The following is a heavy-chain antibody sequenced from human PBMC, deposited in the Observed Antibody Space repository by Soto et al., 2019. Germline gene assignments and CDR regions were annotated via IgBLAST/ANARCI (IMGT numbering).Heavy chain of an antibody. CDR2: ISYDGSNK. D-gene: IGHD2-8*01. CDR1: GFTFSSYG. J-gene: IGHJ4*02. Sequence: GGSLRLSCAASGFTFSSYGMHWVRQAPGKGLEWVAVISYDGSNKYYADSVKGRFTISRDNSKNTLYLQMNSLRAEDTAVYYCAKINGGFDYWGQGTLFTVSS. V-gene: IGHV3-30*18. CDR3: AKINGGFDY.